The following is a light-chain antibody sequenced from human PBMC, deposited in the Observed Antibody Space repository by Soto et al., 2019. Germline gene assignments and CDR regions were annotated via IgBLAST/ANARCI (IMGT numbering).Light chain of an antibody. J-gene: IGKJ2*02. CDR2: GAS. Sequence: EIVMTQSPATLSVSPGERATLSCRASQSVRSSYLAWYQQKPGQAPRLLIYGASSRATGIPDRFSGSGSGTDFTLTISRLEPEDFAVYYCQQYGSSPSTFGQGTKLEIK. CDR1: QSVRSSY. V-gene: IGKV3-20*01. CDR3: QQYGSSPST.